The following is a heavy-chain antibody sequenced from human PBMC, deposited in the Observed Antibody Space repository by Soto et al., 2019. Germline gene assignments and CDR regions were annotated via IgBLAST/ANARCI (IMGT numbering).Heavy chain of an antibody. D-gene: IGHD1-26*01. CDR2: IDPSDSYT. Sequence: GESLKISCKGSGYSFTSYWISWVRQMPGKGLEWMGRIDPSDSYTNYSPSFQGHVTISADKSISTAYLQWSSLKASDTAMYYCARLRREKYYYYGMDVWGQGTTVTVSS. CDR3: ARLRREKYYYYGMDV. V-gene: IGHV5-10-1*01. J-gene: IGHJ6*02. CDR1: GYSFTSYW.